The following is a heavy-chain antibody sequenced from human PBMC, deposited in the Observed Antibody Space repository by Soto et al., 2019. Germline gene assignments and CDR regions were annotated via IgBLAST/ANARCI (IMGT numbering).Heavy chain of an antibody. CDR3: AKDNAGYSSGSSFFDY. J-gene: IGHJ4*02. V-gene: IGHV3-48*03. CDR1: GFTFSSYE. Sequence: EVQLVESGGGLAQPGGSVRLSCAASGFTFSSYEMNWVRQAPGKTLEWVSYISSAGDSSYYADSVKSRFTISRDNAKNSLYLQMNSLRVEDTAVYYCAKDNAGYSSGSSFFDYWGQGTLVTVSS. D-gene: IGHD6-25*01. CDR2: ISSAGDSS.